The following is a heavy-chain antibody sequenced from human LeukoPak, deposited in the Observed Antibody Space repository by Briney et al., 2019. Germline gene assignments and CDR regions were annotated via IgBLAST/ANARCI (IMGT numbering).Heavy chain of an antibody. V-gene: IGHV1-2*02. CDR1: GYTFTGYY. Sequence: GASVKVSCKASGYTFTGYYMHWVRQAPGQGLEWMGWINPNSGGTNYAQKFQGRVTITADKSTSTAYMELSSLRSEDTAVYYCARAGAFDIWGQGTMVTVSS. CDR2: INPNSGGT. CDR3: ARAGAFDI. J-gene: IGHJ3*02.